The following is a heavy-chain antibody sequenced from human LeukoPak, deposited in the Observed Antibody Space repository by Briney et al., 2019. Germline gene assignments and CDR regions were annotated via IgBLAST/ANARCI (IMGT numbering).Heavy chain of an antibody. CDR2: ISSSGSTI. D-gene: IGHD4-17*01. CDR1: GFTFSSYE. CDR3: ARPDQPDYGGSFGY. Sequence: PGGSLRLSCAASGFTFSSYEMNWVRQAPGKGLEWVSYISSSGSTIYYADSVKGRFTISRDNAKNSLYLQMNSLRAEDTAVYYCARPDQPDYGGSFGYWGQGTLVTVSS. V-gene: IGHV3-48*03. J-gene: IGHJ4*02.